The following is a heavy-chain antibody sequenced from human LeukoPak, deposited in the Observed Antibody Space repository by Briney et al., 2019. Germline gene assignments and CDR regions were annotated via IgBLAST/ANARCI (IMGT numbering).Heavy chain of an antibody. Sequence: SETLSLTCTVSGGSITTYYWSWIRQPPGKGLEWIAFIFYSGSTNYNPSLKSRVTISLNTSKTQFSLKLSSVTAADTAVYYCARGTFWSGYYHDYWGQGTLVTVSS. V-gene: IGHV4-59*01. J-gene: IGHJ4*02. D-gene: IGHD3-3*01. CDR1: GGSITTYY. CDR2: IFYSGST. CDR3: ARGTFWSGYYHDY.